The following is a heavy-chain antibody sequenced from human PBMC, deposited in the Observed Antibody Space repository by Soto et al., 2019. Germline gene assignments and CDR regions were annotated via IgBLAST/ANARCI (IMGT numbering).Heavy chain of an antibody. J-gene: IGHJ4*02. V-gene: IGHV4-59*01. CDR3: AAGEASSRNLAPYYLDF. D-gene: IGHD6-13*01. CDR2: IHYSGTT. Sequence: SETLSLTCTVSGGSMRNYFWTWIRQPPGKGLEWIGYIHYSGTTSFFPSYNPSLRSRVTIAEDTSKNQFSLKLLSVTTADTAVYFCAAGEASSRNLAPYYLDFWGQGTLVTVSS. CDR1: GGSMRNYF.